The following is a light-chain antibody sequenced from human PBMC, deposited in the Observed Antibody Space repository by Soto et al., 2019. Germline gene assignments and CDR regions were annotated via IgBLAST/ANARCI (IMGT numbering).Light chain of an antibody. Sequence: DIPLTQSPSTLSASVGDRVTITCRASQSISILLAWYQQKPGKAPNLLIYATSTLETGVSSRFSGSGSGTEFTLTISSLQPDDSATYYCQHYNDFSWTFGQGTKVETK. CDR2: ATS. CDR1: QSISIL. CDR3: QHYNDFSWT. J-gene: IGKJ1*01. V-gene: IGKV1-5*03.